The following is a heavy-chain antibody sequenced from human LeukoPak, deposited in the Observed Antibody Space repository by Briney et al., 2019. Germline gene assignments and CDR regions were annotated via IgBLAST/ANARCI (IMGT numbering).Heavy chain of an antibody. CDR2: ISYDGSNK. J-gene: IGHJ4*02. CDR1: GFTFSSYA. Sequence: GGSLRLSCAASGFTFSSYAMHWVRQAPGKGLEWVAVISYDGSNKYYADSVKGRFTISRDNSKNTLYLQMNSLRAEDTAVYYCAKDSDLVGAIYWGQGTLVTVSS. V-gene: IGHV3-30*01. CDR3: AKDSDLVGAIY. D-gene: IGHD1-26*01.